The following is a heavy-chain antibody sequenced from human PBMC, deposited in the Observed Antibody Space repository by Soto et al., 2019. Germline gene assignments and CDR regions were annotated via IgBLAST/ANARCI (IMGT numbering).Heavy chain of an antibody. Sequence: KPSETLSLTCAVYGGSFSGYYWTWIRQPPGTGLEWIGEINHSGSTNYNPSLKSRVTISVDTSKNQFSLRLSSVTAADTAVYYCARLGYYDSSGYYVGYWGQGTLVTVSS. CDR3: ARLGYYDSSGYYVGY. J-gene: IGHJ4*02. V-gene: IGHV4-34*01. CDR1: GGSFSGYY. CDR2: INHSGST. D-gene: IGHD3-22*01.